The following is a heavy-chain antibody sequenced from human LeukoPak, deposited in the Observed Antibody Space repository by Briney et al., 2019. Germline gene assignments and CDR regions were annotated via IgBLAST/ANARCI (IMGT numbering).Heavy chain of an antibody. Sequence: GGSLRLSCAASGFIFSSHAMSWVRQAPEKGLEWVSGISGSGGSTSYADSVKGRFTISRDNSKNTLFLQMNSLRAEDTAVYYCAKWRRDYYYCGMDVWGQGTTVTVSS. CDR3: AKWRRDYYYCGMDV. D-gene: IGHD3-10*01. CDR1: GFIFSSHA. V-gene: IGHV3-23*01. J-gene: IGHJ6*02. CDR2: ISGSGGST.